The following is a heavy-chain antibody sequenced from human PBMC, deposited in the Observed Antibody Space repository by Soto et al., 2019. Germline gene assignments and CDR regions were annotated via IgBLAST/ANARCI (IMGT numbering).Heavy chain of an antibody. Sequence: PGGSLRLSCAASGFIFNNYWMHWVRQVPGKGLVWVSRVNSDGSTTNYADSVKGRFTISRDNAKNTLFLQMNSLRVEDTAVYYCARGKYYDASTGYSTFDPWGQGVPVTVSS. CDR2: VNSDGSTT. CDR1: GFIFNNYW. J-gene: IGHJ5*02. V-gene: IGHV3-74*01. CDR3: ARGKYYDASTGYSTFDP. D-gene: IGHD3-9*01.